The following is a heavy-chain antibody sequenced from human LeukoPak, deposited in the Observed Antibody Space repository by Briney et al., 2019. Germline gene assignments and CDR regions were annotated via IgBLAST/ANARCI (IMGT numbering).Heavy chain of an antibody. CDR3: ARAGLYDDAFDI. V-gene: IGHV1-8*01. Sequence: ASVKVSCKAYGYTFTSYDINWVRQATGQGLEWMGWMNPNSGNTGYAQKFQGRVTMTRNTSISTAYMELSSLRSEDTAVYYCARAGLYDDAFDIWGQGTMVTVSS. CDR1: GYTFTSYD. J-gene: IGHJ3*02. CDR2: MNPNSGNT. D-gene: IGHD2-8*01.